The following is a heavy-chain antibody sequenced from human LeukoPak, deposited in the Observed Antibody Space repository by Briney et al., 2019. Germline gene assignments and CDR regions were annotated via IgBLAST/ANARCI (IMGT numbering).Heavy chain of an antibody. V-gene: IGHV4-34*01. CDR1: GGSFSGYY. CDR2: INHSGSA. Sequence: SETLSLTCAVYGGSFSGYYWSWIRQPPGKVLEWIGEINHSGSANYNPSLKSRVTISVDTSKSQFSLKLSSVTAADTAVYYCARVMGWFGGFDYWGQGTLVTVSS. J-gene: IGHJ4*02. CDR3: ARVMGWFGGFDY. D-gene: IGHD3-10*01.